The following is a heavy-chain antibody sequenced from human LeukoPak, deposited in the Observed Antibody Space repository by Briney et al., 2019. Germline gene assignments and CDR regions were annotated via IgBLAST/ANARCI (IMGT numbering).Heavy chain of an antibody. Sequence: TGGSLRLSCAASGFNFWNFALSWVRQVPGKGLEWVSCISVTGHNTRYADSVKGRFTISRDNPKNTLYLEMSSLIVDDTAVYYCARGDGRLSTGWFWGPGTVVTVSS. D-gene: IGHD6-19*01. V-gene: IGHV3-23*01. CDR1: GFNFWNFA. J-gene: IGHJ4*02. CDR3: ARGDGRLSTGWF. CDR2: ISVTGHNT.